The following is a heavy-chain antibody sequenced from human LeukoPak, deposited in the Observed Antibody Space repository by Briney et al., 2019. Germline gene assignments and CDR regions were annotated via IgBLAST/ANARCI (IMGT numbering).Heavy chain of an antibody. J-gene: IGHJ4*02. Sequence: GGSLRLSCAASGFTFSHYGFHWVRQAPGKGLEWVAVIWSDGTNKYYGDSVKGRCTISRDNSKNTVSLQINNLRTEDTAVYFCARHDSFIPFWGQGTLVTVTS. CDR2: IWSDGTNK. CDR3: ARHDSFIPF. CDR1: GFTFSHYG. V-gene: IGHV3-33*01. D-gene: IGHD3-16*02.